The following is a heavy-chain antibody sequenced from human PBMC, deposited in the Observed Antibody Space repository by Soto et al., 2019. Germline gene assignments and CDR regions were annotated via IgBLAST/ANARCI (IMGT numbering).Heavy chain of an antibody. CDR3: ATTQWAIAVPGTFDY. Sequence: GASVKVSCKVSGYTLTELSFHWVRQAPGKGLEWMGGFDPEDGETIYAQKFQGRVTVTEDTSTDTGYMELSSLRSEDTAVYYCATTQWAIAVPGTFDYSGQGILVTVSS. J-gene: IGHJ4*02. CDR2: FDPEDGET. V-gene: IGHV1-24*01. D-gene: IGHD6-19*01. CDR1: GYTLTELS.